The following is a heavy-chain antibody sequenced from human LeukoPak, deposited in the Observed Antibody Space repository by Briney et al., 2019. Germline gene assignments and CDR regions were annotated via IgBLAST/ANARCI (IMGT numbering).Heavy chain of an antibody. D-gene: IGHD6-19*01. CDR3: VRRGDASSGWGDHDF. J-gene: IGHJ4*02. Sequence: GGSLRLSCAASGFTFNRNAISWVRQAPGKGPEWVSTIGGSGDKTFYADSVKGRFTISRDNSKNMVHSQMNSLTGEDTALYYCVRRGDASSGWGDHDFWGQGALVTVSS. CDR1: GFTFNRNA. V-gene: IGHV3-23*01. CDR2: IGGSGDKT.